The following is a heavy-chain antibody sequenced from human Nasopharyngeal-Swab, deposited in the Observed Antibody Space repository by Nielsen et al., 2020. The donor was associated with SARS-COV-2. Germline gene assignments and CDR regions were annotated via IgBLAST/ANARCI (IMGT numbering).Heavy chain of an antibody. J-gene: IGHJ5*02. D-gene: IGHD3-22*01. CDR2: IYYSGST. CDR3: ARDYYDSSGYYGGFDP. Sequence: RQAPGKGLEWIGYIYYSGSTYYNPSLKSRVTISVDTSKNQFSLKLSSVTAADTAVYYCARDYYDSSGYYGGFDPWGQGTLATVSS. V-gene: IGHV4-30-4*01.